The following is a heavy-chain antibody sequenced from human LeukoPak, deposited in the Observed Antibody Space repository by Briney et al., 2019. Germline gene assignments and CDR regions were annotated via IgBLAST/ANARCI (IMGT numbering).Heavy chain of an antibody. V-gene: IGHV4-4*09. CDR1: GGSIGNYY. D-gene: IGHD6-19*01. Sequence: PSETLSLTCNVSGGSIGNYYWTWIRQSPGKGLEWIGYIYRTGRTDYNASLKSRVSISVDKSENRFSLKLTSMTTADTAVYYCVRGFSGLFYFFDHWGQGALVTVSS. J-gene: IGHJ4*02. CDR3: VRGFSGLFYFFDH. CDR2: IYRTGRT.